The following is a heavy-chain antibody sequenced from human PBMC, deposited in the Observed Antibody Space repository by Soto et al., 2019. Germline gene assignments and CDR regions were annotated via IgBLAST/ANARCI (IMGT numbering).Heavy chain of an antibody. CDR3: AREKPYSSSWYHDY. CDR1: GGSFSGYY. CDR2: INHSGST. J-gene: IGHJ4*02. V-gene: IGHV4-34*01. Sequence: PSETLSLTCAVYGGSFSGYYWSWIRQPPGKGLEWIGEINHSGSTNYNPSLKSRVTTSVDTSKNQFSLKLSSVTAADTAVYYCAREKPYSSSWYHDYWGQGTLVTVSS. D-gene: IGHD6-13*01.